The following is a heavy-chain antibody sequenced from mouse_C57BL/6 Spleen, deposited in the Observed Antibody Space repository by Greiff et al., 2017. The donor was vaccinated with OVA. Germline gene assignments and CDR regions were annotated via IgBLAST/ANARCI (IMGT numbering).Heavy chain of an antibody. V-gene: IGHV5-4*03. CDR1: GFTFSSYA. Sequence: EVKVVESGGGLVKPGGSLKLSCAASGFTFSSYAMSWVRQTPEKRLEWVATLSDGGSYTYYPDNVKGRFTISRDNAKNNLYLQMSHLKSEDTAMYYCARGTDYYFDYWGQGTTLTVSS. D-gene: IGHD2-4*01. CDR2: LSDGGSYT. J-gene: IGHJ2*01. CDR3: ARGTDYYFDY.